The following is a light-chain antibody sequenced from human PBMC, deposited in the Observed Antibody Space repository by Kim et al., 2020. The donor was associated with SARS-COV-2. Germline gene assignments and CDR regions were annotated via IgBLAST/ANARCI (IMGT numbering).Light chain of an antibody. J-gene: IGKJ4*01. CDR1: QSVSSSY. CDR2: GAS. CDR3: QQYNDWPLLT. V-gene: IGKV3-15*01. Sequence: EIVLTQSPGTLSLSPGERATLSCRASQSVSSSYLAWYQQKPGQAPRLLIYGASTRATDISARFSGSGSGTEFTLTIRSLQSEDLAVYYCQQYNDWPLLTFGGGTKVDIK.